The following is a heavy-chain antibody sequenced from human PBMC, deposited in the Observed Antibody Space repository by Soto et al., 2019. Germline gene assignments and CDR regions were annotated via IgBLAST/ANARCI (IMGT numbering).Heavy chain of an antibody. V-gene: IGHV1-2*04. D-gene: IGHD1-26*01. J-gene: IGHJ3*02. CDR3: ARAGATSVVDAFDI. CDR1: GGTFSSYT. CDR2: INPNSGGT. Sequence: ASVKVSCKASGGTFSSYTISWVRQAPGQGLEWMGWINPNSGGTNYAQKFQGWVTMTRDTSISTAYMELSRLRSDDTAVYYCARAGATSVVDAFDIWGQGTMVTVSS.